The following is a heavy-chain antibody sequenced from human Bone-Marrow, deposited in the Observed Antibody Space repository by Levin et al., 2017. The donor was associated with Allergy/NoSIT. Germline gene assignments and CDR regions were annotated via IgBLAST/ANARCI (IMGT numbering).Heavy chain of an antibody. CDR2: MHTTQGP. D-gene: IGHD6-19*01. Sequence: ASETLSLTCSVSPGSISDFYWTWIRQSAGTGLEWIGRMHTTQGPIYSPSLRSRLSFALDTSNNEFSLELRSVTAADTARYYCARSDPRSPVKSFDLWGQGILVTVSS. CDR1: PGSISDFY. V-gene: IGHV4-4*07. J-gene: IGHJ5*02. CDR3: ARSDPRSPVKSFDL.